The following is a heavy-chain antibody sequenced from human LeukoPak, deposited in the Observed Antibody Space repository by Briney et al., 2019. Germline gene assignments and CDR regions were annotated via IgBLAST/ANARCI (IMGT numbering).Heavy chain of an antibody. D-gene: IGHD6-19*01. Sequence: GESLKISCKGSGYSFTSYWIGWVRQMPGKGLEWMGIIYPGDSDTRYSPSFQDQVTISADKSISTAYLQWSSLKASDTAMYYCAASPGIAVAPLDFQHWGQGTLVTVSS. CDR2: IYPGDSDT. CDR1: GYSFTSYW. V-gene: IGHV5-51*01. CDR3: AASPGIAVAPLDFQH. J-gene: IGHJ1*01.